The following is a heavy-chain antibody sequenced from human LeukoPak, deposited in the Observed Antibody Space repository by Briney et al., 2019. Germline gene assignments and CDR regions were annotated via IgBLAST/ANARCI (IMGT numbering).Heavy chain of an antibody. CDR3: ARLVPPGWFDP. CDR1: GVSISSSNSY. Sequence: SETLSLTCTVSGVSISSSNSYWGWIRQPPGKGLEWIANIYYSGNTYYNVSLKSRVTISVNTSKNQFSLKLTSVTAADAAVYYCARLVPPGWFDPWGQGTLVTVSS. J-gene: IGHJ5*02. V-gene: IGHV4-39*01. CDR2: IYYSGNT.